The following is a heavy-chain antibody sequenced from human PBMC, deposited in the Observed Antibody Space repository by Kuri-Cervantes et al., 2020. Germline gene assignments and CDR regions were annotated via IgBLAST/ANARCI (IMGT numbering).Heavy chain of an antibody. D-gene: IGHD2-15*01. V-gene: IGHV4-39*07. CDR2: IYHSGST. Sequence: SETLSLTCTVSGGPISSGDYYWSWIRQPPGKGLEWIGSIYHSGSTYYNPSLKSRVTISVDTSKNQFSLKLSSVTAADTAVYYCAREGCSGGSCYSDYWGQGTLVTVSS. CDR3: AREGCSGGSCYSDY. J-gene: IGHJ4*02. CDR1: GGPISSGDYY.